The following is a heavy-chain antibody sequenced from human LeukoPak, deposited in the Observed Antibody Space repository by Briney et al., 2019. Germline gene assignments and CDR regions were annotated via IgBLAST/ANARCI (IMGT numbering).Heavy chain of an antibody. CDR2: IVPVFGTP. CDR3: ASRYTTSRHFDWDVDY. V-gene: IGHV1-69*05. CDR1: GDTFSKYA. D-gene: IGHD3-9*01. J-gene: IGHJ4*02. Sequence: ASAKVSCKASGDTFSKYAVTWVRQAPGQGLEWMGNIVPVFGTPIYAQKFQGRVTITTDESRTTAYMELSSLRSEDTALYYCASRYTTSRHFDWDVDYWGQGTLLAVSS.